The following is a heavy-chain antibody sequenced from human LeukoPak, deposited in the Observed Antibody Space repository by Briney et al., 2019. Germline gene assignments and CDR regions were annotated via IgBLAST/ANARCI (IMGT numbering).Heavy chain of an antibody. V-gene: IGHV5-51*01. CDR3: ARSGHDYGDYLDY. Sequence: GESLKISCKGSGYTFTNSWIGWVRQMPGKGLEWMGITYPGDSDTRYSPSFQGQVTISADKSISTAYLQWSSLKASDTAMYYCARSGHDYGDYLDYWGQGTLVTVSS. CDR2: TYPGDSDT. J-gene: IGHJ4*02. D-gene: IGHD4-17*01. CDR1: GYTFTNSW.